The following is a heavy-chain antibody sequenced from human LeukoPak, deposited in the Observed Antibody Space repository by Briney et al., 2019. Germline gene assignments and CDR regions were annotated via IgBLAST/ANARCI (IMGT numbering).Heavy chain of an antibody. CDR3: AKDHVDTAMVWRGYFDY. J-gene: IGHJ4*02. CDR1: GFTFDDYA. CDR2: ISWNSGSI. D-gene: IGHD5-18*01. Sequence: GRSLRLSCAASGFTFDDYAMHWVRQAPGKGLEWVSGISWNSGSIGYADSVKGRFTISRDNSKNTLYLQMNSLRAEDTAVYYCAKDHVDTAMVWRGYFDYWGQGTLVTVSS. V-gene: IGHV3-9*01.